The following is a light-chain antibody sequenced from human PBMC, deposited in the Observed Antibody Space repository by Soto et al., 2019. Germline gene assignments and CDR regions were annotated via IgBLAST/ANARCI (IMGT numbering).Light chain of an antibody. CDR2: EVS. Sequence: QSALTQPASVSGSPGQSITISCTGTSSDVGSYNLVSWYQHHPGKAPKLLISEVSKRPSGVSNRFSGSKSGNTASLTISGPQAEDDADYYCCSYAGRFYVFGPGTKLTVL. V-gene: IGLV2-23*02. J-gene: IGLJ1*01. CDR3: CSYAGRFYV. CDR1: SSDVGSYNL.